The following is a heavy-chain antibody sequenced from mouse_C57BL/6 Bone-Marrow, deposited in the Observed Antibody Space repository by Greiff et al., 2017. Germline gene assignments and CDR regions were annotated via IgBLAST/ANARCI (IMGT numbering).Heavy chain of an antibody. CDR2: IDPNSGGT. V-gene: IGHV1-72*01. CDR1: GYTFTSYW. J-gene: IGHJ3*01. CDR3: ARSTRDGYESFAY. D-gene: IGHD2-2*01. Sequence: VQLQQPGAELVKPGASVKLSCKASGYTFTSYWMHWVKQRPGRGLEWIGRIDPNSGGTKYNEKFKSTATLTVDKPSSTAYMQLSSLTSEDAAVYYFARSTRDGYESFAYWGQGTLVTVSA.